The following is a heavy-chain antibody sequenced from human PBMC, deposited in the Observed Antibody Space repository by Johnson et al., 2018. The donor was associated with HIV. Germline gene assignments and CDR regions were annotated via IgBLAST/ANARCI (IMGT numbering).Heavy chain of an antibody. J-gene: IGHJ3*02. Sequence: QVQLVESGGVVVQPGGSPRLSCAASGFTFSSYAMHWVRQAPGKGLEWVAVISYDGSNKYYAEYVKGRFTISRDNSENTLYLQMNSLRAEDTAVYYCARGGYSTILDAFDIWGQGTMVTVSS. V-gene: IGHV3-30-3*01. CDR2: ISYDGSNK. CDR3: ARGGYSTILDAFDI. D-gene: IGHD6-13*01. CDR1: GFTFSSYA.